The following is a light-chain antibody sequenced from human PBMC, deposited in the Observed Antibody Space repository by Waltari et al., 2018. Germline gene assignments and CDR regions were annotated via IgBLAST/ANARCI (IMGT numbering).Light chain of an antibody. Sequence: DIQMTQSPSSLSASVGGRVTITCRASQSISRYLNWYQQKPGKAPKLLLYAAASVQSGVPSRFSGSGSGTDFTLTISSLQPEDFATYYCQQSAITPRTFGQGTKVEIK. CDR3: QQSAITPRT. CDR1: QSISRY. J-gene: IGKJ1*01. CDR2: AAA. V-gene: IGKV1-39*01.